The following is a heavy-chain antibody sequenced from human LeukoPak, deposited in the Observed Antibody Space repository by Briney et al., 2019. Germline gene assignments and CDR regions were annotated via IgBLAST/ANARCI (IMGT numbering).Heavy chain of an antibody. V-gene: IGHV1-69*05. D-gene: IGHD4-17*01. CDR2: IIPIFVTA. J-gene: IGHJ4*02. CDR1: GGTFSSYA. Sequence: ASVKVSCKASGGTFSSYAISWVRQAPGQGLEWMGGIIPIFVTANYAQKFQGRVTITTDESTSTAYMELSSLTSEDTAVYYCARNRDYGDSDYSFDYWGQGTLVTVSS. CDR3: ARNRDYGDSDYSFDY.